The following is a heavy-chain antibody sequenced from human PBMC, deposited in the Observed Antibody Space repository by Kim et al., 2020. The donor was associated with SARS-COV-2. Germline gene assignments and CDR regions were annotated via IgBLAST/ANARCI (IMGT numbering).Heavy chain of an antibody. D-gene: IGHD2-2*01. Sequence: GGSLRLSCAASGFTFSSYAMSWVRQAPGKGLEWVSAISGSGGSTYYADSVKGRFTISRDNSKNTLYLQMNSLRAEDTAVYYCAKGSQLLYYYYMDVWGKGTTVTVSS. CDR3: AKGSQLLYYYYMDV. CDR2: ISGSGGST. V-gene: IGHV3-23*01. J-gene: IGHJ6*03. CDR1: GFTFSSYA.